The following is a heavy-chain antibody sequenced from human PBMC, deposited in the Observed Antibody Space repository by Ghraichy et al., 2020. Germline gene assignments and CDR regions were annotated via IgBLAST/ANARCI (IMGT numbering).Heavy chain of an antibody. Sequence: SETLSLTCTVSGGSISSSSYYWGWIRQPPGKGLEWIGSIYYRGSTYYNPSLKSRVTISVDTSKNQFSLTRSSVTAADTAVYYCTRHSYDYGDYSLHGRAFDSWGQGTLVTVSS. V-gene: IGHV4-39*01. D-gene: IGHD4-17*01. CDR2: IYYRGST. J-gene: IGHJ4*02. CDR1: GGSISSSSYY. CDR3: TRHSYDYGDYSLHGRAFDS.